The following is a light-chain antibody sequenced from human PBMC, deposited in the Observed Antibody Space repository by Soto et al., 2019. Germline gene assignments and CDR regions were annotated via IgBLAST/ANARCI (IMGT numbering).Light chain of an antibody. V-gene: IGLV2-8*01. CDR1: SSDVGGYNY. Sequence: QSVLTQPPSASGSPGQSVTISCTGTSSDVGGYNYVSWYQQHPGKAPKLMIYEVSKRPSGVPDRFSGSKSGNTASLTVSGLQAEYEADYYCSSYAGSNLRAVFGGGTKLTVL. CDR3: SSYAGSNLRAV. J-gene: IGLJ2*01. CDR2: EVS.